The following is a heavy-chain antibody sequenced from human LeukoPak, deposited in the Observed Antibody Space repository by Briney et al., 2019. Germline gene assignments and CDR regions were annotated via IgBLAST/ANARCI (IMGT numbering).Heavy chain of an antibody. CDR2: ISAYNGNT. J-gene: IGHJ4*02. CDR1: GYTFTSYG. D-gene: IGHD3-10*01. Sequence: GASVKVSCKASGYTFTSYGISWARQAPGQGLEWMGWISAYNGNTNYAQKLQGRVTMTTDTSTSTAYVELRSLRSDDTAVYYCARTEIYYYGSGSSDYWGQGTLVTVSS. V-gene: IGHV1-18*01. CDR3: ARTEIYYYGSGSSDY.